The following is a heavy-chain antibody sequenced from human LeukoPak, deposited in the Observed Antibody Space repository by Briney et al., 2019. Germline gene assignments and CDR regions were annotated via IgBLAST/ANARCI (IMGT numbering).Heavy chain of an antibody. CDR2: IYYNGNT. D-gene: IGHD5/OR15-5a*01. J-gene: IGHJ4*02. CDR1: GGSITGSTSYY. V-gene: IGHV4-39*01. Sequence: SETLSLTCTVSGGSITGSTSYYWGWIRQPPRKGLEFIGTIYYNGNTHYNPSLKSRLTMSVDTSKNQFSLNLNSVTAADTAVYYCAANSVYAYYFNYWGQGTLATVSS. CDR3: AANSVYAYYFNY.